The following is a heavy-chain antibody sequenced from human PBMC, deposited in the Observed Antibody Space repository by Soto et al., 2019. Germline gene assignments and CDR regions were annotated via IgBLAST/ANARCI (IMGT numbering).Heavy chain of an antibody. CDR2: ISSSTGYT. V-gene: IGHV3-21*02. CDR3: ARDRGCSGGSGYSKGMDV. D-gene: IGHD2-15*01. Sequence: EVQLVESGGGLVKPGGSLRLSCAASGFTFSSYSMNWVRQAPGKGLEWVSYISSSTGYTYYADSVKGRFTISRDNAKNSLYLQMNSLRAEDTAVYYCARDRGCSGGSGYSKGMDVWGQGTTVTVSS. J-gene: IGHJ6*02. CDR1: GFTFSSYS.